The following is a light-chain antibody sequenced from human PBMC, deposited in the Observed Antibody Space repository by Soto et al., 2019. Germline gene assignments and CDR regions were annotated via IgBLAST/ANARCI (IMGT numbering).Light chain of an antibody. CDR3: CSYAGSYSFV. CDR2: DVS. J-gene: IGLJ1*01. CDR1: SSDVGDYNY. V-gene: IGLV2-11*01. Sequence: SALTQPRSVSGSPGQSVTISCTGTSSDVGDYNYVSWYQQHPGKAPKLMIYDVSKRPSGVPVRFSGSKSGNTASLTISGLQAEDEADYYCCSYAGSYSFVFGTGTKLTVL.